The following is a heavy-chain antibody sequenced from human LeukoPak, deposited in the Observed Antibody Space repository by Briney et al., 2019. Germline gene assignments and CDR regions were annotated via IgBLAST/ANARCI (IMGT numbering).Heavy chain of an antibody. CDR1: GFTFSSYS. D-gene: IGHD4-17*01. Sequence: GGSLRLSCAASGFTFSSYSMNWVRQAPGKGLEWVSSISSSSSYIYYADSVKGRFTISRDNAKNSLYLQMNSLRAEDTAVYYCARVPYGDYGVYYFDYWGQGTLVTVSS. V-gene: IGHV3-21*01. CDR3: ARVPYGDYGVYYFDY. CDR2: ISSSSSYI. J-gene: IGHJ4*02.